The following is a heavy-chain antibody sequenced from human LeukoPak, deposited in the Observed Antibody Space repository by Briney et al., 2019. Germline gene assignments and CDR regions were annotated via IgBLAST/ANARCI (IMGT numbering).Heavy chain of an antibody. J-gene: IGHJ4*02. Sequence: QPGRSLRLSCVASGFTFSSYAMYWVRQAPGKGLEWVANIKQDGSEKYYVDSVKGRFTISRDNAKNSLYLQMNSLRAEDTAVYYCAREGIQLCLDYWGQGTLVTVSS. CDR2: IKQDGSEK. D-gene: IGHD5-18*01. V-gene: IGHV3-7*01. CDR3: AREGIQLCLDY. CDR1: GFTFSSYA.